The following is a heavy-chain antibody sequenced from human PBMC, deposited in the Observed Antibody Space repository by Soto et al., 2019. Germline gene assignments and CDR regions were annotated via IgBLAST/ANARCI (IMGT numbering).Heavy chain of an antibody. Sequence: SETMCLTCAVDDGSFSGYCWSWIRQPPGKGLEWIGEINHSGSTNYNPSLKSRVTISVDTSKNQFSLKLSSVTAADTAVYYCARGKNYDFLSAFDIWGQGTMVTVSS. CDR3: ARGKNYDFLSAFDI. V-gene: IGHV4-34*01. J-gene: IGHJ3*02. CDR1: DGSFSGYC. CDR2: INHSGST. D-gene: IGHD3-3*01.